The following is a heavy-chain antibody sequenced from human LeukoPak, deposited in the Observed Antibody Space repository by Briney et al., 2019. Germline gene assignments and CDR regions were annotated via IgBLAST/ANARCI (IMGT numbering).Heavy chain of an antibody. CDR1: GFTFSSYA. CDR2: ISGSGGST. Sequence: GGSLRLSCAASGFTFSSYAMSWVRRAPGKGLEWVSAISGSGGSTYYADSVKGRFTISRDNAKNSLYLQMNSLRAEDTALYHCARVDHYDFWSGYQDWGQGTLVTVSS. V-gene: IGHV3-23*01. D-gene: IGHD3-3*01. CDR3: ARVDHYDFWSGYQD. J-gene: IGHJ4*02.